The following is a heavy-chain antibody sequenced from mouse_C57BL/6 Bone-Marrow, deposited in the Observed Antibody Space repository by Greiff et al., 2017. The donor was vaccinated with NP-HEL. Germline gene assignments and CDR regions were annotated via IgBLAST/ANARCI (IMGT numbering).Heavy chain of an antibody. Sequence: VKLQQPGAELVRPGTSVKLSCKASGYTFTSYWMHWVKQRPGQGLEWIGVIDPSDSYTNYNQKFKGKATLTVDTSSSTAYMQLSSLTSEDSAVYYCAIYDYDMAWFAYWGQGTLVTVSA. D-gene: IGHD2-4*01. V-gene: IGHV1-59*01. CDR2: IDPSDSYT. CDR1: GYTFTSYW. CDR3: AIYDYDMAWFAY. J-gene: IGHJ3*01.